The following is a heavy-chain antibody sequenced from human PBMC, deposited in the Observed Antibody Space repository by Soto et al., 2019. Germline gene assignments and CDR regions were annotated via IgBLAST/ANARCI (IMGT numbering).Heavy chain of an antibody. CDR2: IYYSGST. Sequence: SETLSLTCTVSGGSISSYCWSWIRQPPGKGLEWIGYIYYSGSTNYNPSLKSRVTISVDTSKNQFSLKLSSVTAADTAVYYCARDRYGDYWFDPWGQGTLVTVSS. J-gene: IGHJ5*02. V-gene: IGHV4-59*01. CDR1: GGSISSYC. D-gene: IGHD4-17*01. CDR3: ARDRYGDYWFDP.